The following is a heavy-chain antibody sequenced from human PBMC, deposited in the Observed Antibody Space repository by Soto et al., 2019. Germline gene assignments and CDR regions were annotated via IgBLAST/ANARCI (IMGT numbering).Heavy chain of an antibody. V-gene: IGHV3-23*01. CDR3: AKLGFVLMELYYFHQ. CDR1: GFTFSSYA. Sequence: VGSLRLSFTASGFTFSSYAMRWVRQAPGKELEWVSTISGNSGRTNYAESVKGRFSISRDNSKNTVHLQLDSLRAEHTAVYFCAKLGFVLMELYYFHQWGHGTLVTVS. D-gene: IGHD2-8*01. CDR2: ISGNSGRT. J-gene: IGHJ4*01.